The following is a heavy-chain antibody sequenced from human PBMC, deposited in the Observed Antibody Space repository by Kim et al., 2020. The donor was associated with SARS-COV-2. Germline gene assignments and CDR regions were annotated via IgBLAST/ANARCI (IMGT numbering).Heavy chain of an antibody. CDR1: GFTFSSYG. Sequence: GGSLRLSCAASGFTFSSYGMHWVRQAPGKGLEWVAVISYDGSNKYYADSVKGRFTISRDNSKNTLYLQMNSLRAEDTAVYYCAKRQYYDFWSGYYDGMDVWGQGTTVTVSS. CDR3: AKRQYYDFWSGYYDGMDV. CDR2: ISYDGSNK. J-gene: IGHJ6*02. D-gene: IGHD3-3*01. V-gene: IGHV3-30*18.